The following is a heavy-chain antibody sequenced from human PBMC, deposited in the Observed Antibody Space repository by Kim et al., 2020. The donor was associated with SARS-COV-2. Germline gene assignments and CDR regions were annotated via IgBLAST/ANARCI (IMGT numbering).Heavy chain of an antibody. Sequence: GGSLRLSCAASGFTFSSYEMNWVRQAPGKGLEWVSYIIGSGTTIYYADSVRGRFTISRDNDKNPLYLQMNSLRAEDTAVYYCARGPNYSPFDYWGQGTLV. CDR3: ARGPNYSPFDY. CDR2: IIGSGTTI. D-gene: IGHD4-4*01. V-gene: IGHV3-48*03. J-gene: IGHJ4*02. CDR1: GFTFSSYE.